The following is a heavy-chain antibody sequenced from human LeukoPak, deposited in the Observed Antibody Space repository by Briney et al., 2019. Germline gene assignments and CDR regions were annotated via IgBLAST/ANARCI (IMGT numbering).Heavy chain of an antibody. J-gene: IGHJ3*02. Sequence: ASVKVSCKASGGTFSSYAISWVRQAPGQGLEWMGWINPNSGGTNYAQKFQGRVTMTRDTSISTAYMELSRLRSDDTAVYYCARDRGRAGMGAFDIWGQGTMVTVSS. CDR3: ARDRGRAGMGAFDI. V-gene: IGHV1-2*02. D-gene: IGHD6-19*01. CDR2: INPNSGGT. CDR1: GGTFSSYA.